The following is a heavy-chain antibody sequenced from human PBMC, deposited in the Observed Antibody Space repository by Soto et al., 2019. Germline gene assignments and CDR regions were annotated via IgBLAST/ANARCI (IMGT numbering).Heavy chain of an antibody. CDR1: GYIFTGYY. D-gene: IGHD3-9*01. V-gene: IGHV1-2*02. CDR2: INTKTGGT. J-gene: IGHJ3*02. Sequence: ASVKVSCKASGYIFTGYYIQWGRQAPGQGLEWMGWINTKTGGTKYAQKFQGRVTMTRDTSINTAYMEVSRLRSDDTAVYYCATDKVAFDMWGQGTMVTVSS. CDR3: ATDKVAFDM.